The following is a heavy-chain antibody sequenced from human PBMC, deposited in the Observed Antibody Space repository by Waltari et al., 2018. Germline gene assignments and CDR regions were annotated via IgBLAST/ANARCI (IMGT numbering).Heavy chain of an antibody. CDR1: GGSISSHY. CDR2: IYYNGTT. Sequence: QVQLQESGPGLVKPSETLSLTCTVSGGSISSHYWNWIRQPPGTGLEWIGYIYYNGTTNYNPSLNSRVTISVDTSKNQFSLKLSSVTAADTAVYYCARYCSTTSCNGEHKKSFDYWGQGTLVTVSS. J-gene: IGHJ4*02. D-gene: IGHD2-2*01. CDR3: ARYCSTTSCNGEHKKSFDY. V-gene: IGHV4-59*11.